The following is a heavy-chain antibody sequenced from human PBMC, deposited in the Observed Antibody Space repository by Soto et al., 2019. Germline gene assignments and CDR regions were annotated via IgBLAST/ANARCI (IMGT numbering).Heavy chain of an antibody. Sequence: SGGSLRLSCAASGFTFSDYYMSWIRQAPGKGLEWVSYISSSGSTIYYADSVKGRFTISRDNAKNSLYLQMNSLRAEDTAVYYCARAHCSSTSCYPGEGSNFLDCWGQGTLVTVSS. D-gene: IGHD2-2*01. CDR3: ARAHCSSTSCYPGEGSNFLDC. J-gene: IGHJ4*02. V-gene: IGHV3-11*01. CDR1: GFTFSDYY. CDR2: ISSSGSTI.